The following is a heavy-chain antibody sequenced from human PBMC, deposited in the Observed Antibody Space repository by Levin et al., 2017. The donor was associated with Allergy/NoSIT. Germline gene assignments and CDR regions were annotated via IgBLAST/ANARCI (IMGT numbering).Heavy chain of an antibody. J-gene: IGHJ4*02. CDR2: IYGGGST. Sequence: PGESLKISCAVSGFTVSSNYMSWVRQAPGKGPEWVSVIYGGGSTYYADSVRGRFTISRDNSKNTLSLQMNSLRVEDTAVYYCASEIPRGSQDNYVPLWGRGTLVTVSS. CDR1: GFTVSSNY. CDR3: ASEIPRGSQDNYVPL. D-gene: IGHD3-10*02. V-gene: IGHV3-53*01.